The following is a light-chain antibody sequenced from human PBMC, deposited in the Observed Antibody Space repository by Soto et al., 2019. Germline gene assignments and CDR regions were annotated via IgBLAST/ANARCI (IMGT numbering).Light chain of an antibody. J-gene: IGLJ3*02. CDR3: GAWDDNLYNWV. V-gene: IGLV1-47*02. Sequence: QPVLTQPPSASATPGQRVAISCSGGSSDIGRNYVYWYQQLPGTAPKLLIYNDYQRPSGVPDRFSGSKSGTSASLTISGLRSEDEADYYCGAWDDNLYNWVFGGGTKLTVL. CDR1: SSDIGRNY. CDR2: NDY.